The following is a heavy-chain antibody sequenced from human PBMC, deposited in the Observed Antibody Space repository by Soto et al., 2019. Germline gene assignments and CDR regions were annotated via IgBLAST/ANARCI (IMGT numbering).Heavy chain of an antibody. Sequence: GGSLRLSCAASGFSFSISPMHWVRQAPGKGPEWVALISYDGTNKFYADSVKGRFTISRDNSKSTLYLQVDSLRPEDAAVCYCARDPKTSGGQHWAFNHLDSWGQGTLVTVSS. V-gene: IGHV3-30-3*01. CDR3: ARDPKTSGGQHWAFNHLDS. J-gene: IGHJ5*01. CDR2: ISYDGTNK. CDR1: GFSFSISP. D-gene: IGHD7-27*01.